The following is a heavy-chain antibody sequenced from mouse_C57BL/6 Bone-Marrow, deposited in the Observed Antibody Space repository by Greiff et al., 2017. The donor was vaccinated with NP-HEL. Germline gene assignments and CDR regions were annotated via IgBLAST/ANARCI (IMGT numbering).Heavy chain of an antibody. D-gene: IGHD2-4*01. CDR2: ISDGGSYT. V-gene: IGHV5-4*01. CDR1: GFTFSSYA. CDR3: ARDDYDGGSY. J-gene: IGHJ3*01. Sequence: EVKVVESGGGLVKPGGSLKLSCAASGFTFSSYAMSWVRQTPEKRLEWVATISDGGSYTYYPDNVKGRFTISRDNDKNNLYLQMSHLKSEDTAMYYCARDDYDGGSYWGQGTLVTVSA.